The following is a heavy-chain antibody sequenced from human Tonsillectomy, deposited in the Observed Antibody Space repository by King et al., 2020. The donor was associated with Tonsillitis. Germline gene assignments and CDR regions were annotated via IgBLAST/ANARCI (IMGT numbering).Heavy chain of an antibody. D-gene: IGHD6-13*01. CDR2: IKSKTDGGTT. V-gene: IGHV3-15*01. Sequence: VQLVESGGGLVKPGGSLRLSCAASGFTFSNAWMSWVRQAPGKGLEWVGRIKSKTDGGTTDYAAPVKGRFTISRDDSKNTLYLQMNSLKTEDTAVYYCTTKPNTAAGGGYFDYWGQGTLVTVSS. CDR3: TTKPNTAAGGGYFDY. CDR1: GFTFSNAW. J-gene: IGHJ4*02.